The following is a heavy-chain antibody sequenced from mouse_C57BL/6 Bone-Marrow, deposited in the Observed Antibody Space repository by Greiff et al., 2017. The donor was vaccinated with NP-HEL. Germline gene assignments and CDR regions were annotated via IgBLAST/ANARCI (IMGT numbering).Heavy chain of an antibody. CDR1: GYTFTSYW. CDR2: IDPNSGGT. V-gene: IGHV1-72*01. Sequence: QVQLQQPGAELVKPGASVKLSCKASGYTFTSYWMHWVKQRPGRGLEWIGRIDPNSGGTKYNEKFKSKATLTVDKPSSTAYMQLSSLTSEDSAVDYCAREGDYLLWLRYYAMDYWGQGTSVTVSS. D-gene: IGHD2-2*01. J-gene: IGHJ4*01. CDR3: AREGDYLLWLRYYAMDY.